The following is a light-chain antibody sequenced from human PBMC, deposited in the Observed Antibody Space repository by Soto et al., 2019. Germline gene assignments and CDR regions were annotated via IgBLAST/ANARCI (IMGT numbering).Light chain of an antibody. CDR2: EVS. CDR1: SIDPGSYNR. CDR3: SSYTSSSTYV. V-gene: IGLV2-18*02. Sequence: QCARNHPPSVSGPPGPSAAIFSTGTSIDPGSYNRVSWYQQPPGTAPRVMIYEVSNRPSGVPDRFSGSKSGNTASLTISWLQAEDEADYYCSSYTSSSTYVFGTGTKVPVL. J-gene: IGLJ1*01.